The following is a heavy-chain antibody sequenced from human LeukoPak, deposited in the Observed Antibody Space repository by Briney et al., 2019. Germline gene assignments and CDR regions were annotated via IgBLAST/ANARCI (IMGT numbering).Heavy chain of an antibody. V-gene: IGHV3-33*01. CDR2: IWYDGSNK. J-gene: IGHJ6*02. CDR3: ARGSSTPYYYYGMDV. Sequence: PGRSLRLSCAASGFTFSSYGMHWVRQAPGKGLEWVAVIWYDGSNKYYADSVKGRFTISRDNSKNTLYLQMNSLRAEDTAVYYCARGSSTPYYYYGMDVWGQGTTVTVSS. D-gene: IGHD6-6*01. CDR1: GFTFSSYG.